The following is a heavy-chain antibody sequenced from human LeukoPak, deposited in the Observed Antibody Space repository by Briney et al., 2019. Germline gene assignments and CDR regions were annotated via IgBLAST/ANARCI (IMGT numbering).Heavy chain of an antibody. V-gene: IGHV3-7*01. Sequence: PGGSLRLSCAASGFTFSSYWMSWVRQAPGRGLEWVANINQDGSNKYYADSVKGRFTISRDNSKITLYVQMNSLRAEDTAVYYCAKEGYSRGYYSYYYMDVWGKGTTVTVSS. D-gene: IGHD6-13*01. CDR3: AKEGYSRGYYSYYYMDV. CDR2: INQDGSNK. J-gene: IGHJ6*03. CDR1: GFTFSSYW.